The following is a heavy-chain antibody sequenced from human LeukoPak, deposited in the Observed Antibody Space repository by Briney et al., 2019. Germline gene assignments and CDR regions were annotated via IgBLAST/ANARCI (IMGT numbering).Heavy chain of an antibody. CDR2: ISSSSSYI. J-gene: IGHJ3*02. D-gene: IGHD3-22*01. Sequence: GGSLRLSCAASGFTFSSYSMNWVRQAPGKGLEWVSSISSSSSYIYYADSVKGRFTISRDNAKNSLYLQMNGLRAEDTAVYYCAREPLPYYYDSSEAFDIWGQGTMVTVSS. V-gene: IGHV3-21*01. CDR1: GFTFSSYS. CDR3: AREPLPYYYDSSEAFDI.